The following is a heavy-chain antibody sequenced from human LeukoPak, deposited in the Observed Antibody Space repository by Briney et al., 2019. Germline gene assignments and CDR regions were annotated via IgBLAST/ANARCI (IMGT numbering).Heavy chain of an antibody. J-gene: IGHJ4*02. CDR3: ARAHYGGNSVDY. CDR1: GFTVSSNY. Sequence: GGSLRLSCAASGFTVSSNYMSWVRQAPGKGLEWVSVIYSGYSTYYADSVKGRFTISRDNSKNTLYLQMNSLRAEDTAVYYCARAHYGGNSVDYWGQGTLVTVSS. V-gene: IGHV3-53*05. CDR2: IYSGYST. D-gene: IGHD4-23*01.